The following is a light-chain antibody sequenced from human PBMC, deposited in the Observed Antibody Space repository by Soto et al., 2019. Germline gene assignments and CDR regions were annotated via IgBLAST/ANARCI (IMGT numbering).Light chain of an antibody. CDR1: PSVSSN. Sequence: EIVMTQSPATLSVSPGERATLSCRASPSVSSNLAWYQQKPGQAPRLLIYGASTRATGIPARFSGSGSGTEFTLTISSLQSEDFAVYYCQQYGSSGTFGQGPKVDIK. CDR2: GAS. CDR3: QQYGSSGT. V-gene: IGKV3-15*01. J-gene: IGKJ1*01.